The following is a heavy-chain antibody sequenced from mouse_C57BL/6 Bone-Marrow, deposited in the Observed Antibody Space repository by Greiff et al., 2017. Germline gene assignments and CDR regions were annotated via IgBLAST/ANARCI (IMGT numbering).Heavy chain of an antibody. V-gene: IGHV14-4*01. CDR3: PSSPSYFDY. CDR1: GFNFKDYY. Sequence: VQLQQSGAELVRPGASVKLSCTASGFNFKDYYMHWVKQRPEQGLEWIGWIDPENGDTEYASKFQGKATITADKSSNTAYLQLSSLTSEDTAVFYYPSSPSYFDYWGRGTTLTVTS. J-gene: IGHJ2*01. CDR2: IDPENGDT. D-gene: IGHD1-1*01.